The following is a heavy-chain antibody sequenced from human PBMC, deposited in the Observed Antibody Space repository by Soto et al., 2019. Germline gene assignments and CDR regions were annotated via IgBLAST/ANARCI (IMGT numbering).Heavy chain of an antibody. J-gene: IGHJ5*01. Sequence: PGGSLRLSCAASGFSFSISPLHWVRQAPGKGPARAALISYNGTNKFYADSVKGRFTISRDNSKSTLYLQVDSLRPEDAAVYYCARDPKTAGGQYWVFNCYDSWGQGTLVTVSS. CDR1: GFSFSISP. D-gene: IGHD3-9*01. CDR2: ISYNGTNK. V-gene: IGHV3-30-3*01. CDR3: ARDPKTAGGQYWVFNCYDS.